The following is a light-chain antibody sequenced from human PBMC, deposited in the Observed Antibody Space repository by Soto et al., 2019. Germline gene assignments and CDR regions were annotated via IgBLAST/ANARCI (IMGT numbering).Light chain of an antibody. Sequence: DIQLTQSPSFLSASVGDRVTITCRASQGISNYLAWYHQKPGKAPNLLIYVASRLQSGVPSRFSGSGSGTEFTLTIISLQPEDLATYYCQQLFSFPPTFGQGTRLEIK. V-gene: IGKV1-9*01. CDR3: QQLFSFPPT. J-gene: IGKJ5*01. CDR2: VAS. CDR1: QGISNY.